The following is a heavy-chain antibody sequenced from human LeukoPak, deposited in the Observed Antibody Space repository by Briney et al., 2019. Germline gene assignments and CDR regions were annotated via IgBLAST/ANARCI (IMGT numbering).Heavy chain of an antibody. CDR1: GGSISNYY. Sequence: SETLSLTCTVTGGSISNYYWSWIRQPPGKGLEWIGYIYYSGSTNYNPSLKSRVTISVDTSKNRFSLKLSSVTAADTAVYYCARHSGLYFDYWGQGTLVTVSS. J-gene: IGHJ4*02. CDR2: IYYSGST. CDR3: ARHSGLYFDY. V-gene: IGHV4-59*08. D-gene: IGHD3-10*01.